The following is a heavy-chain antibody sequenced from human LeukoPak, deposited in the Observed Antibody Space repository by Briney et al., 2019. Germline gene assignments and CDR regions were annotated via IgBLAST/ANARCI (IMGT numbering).Heavy chain of an antibody. CDR2: IDEGGSNA. CDR1: GFAFSNHW. CDR3: IRDETLWRLDY. D-gene: IGHD2-21*01. V-gene: IGHV3-74*03. Sequence: GGSLRLSCAASGFAFSNHWMHWVRQAPGKGLVWVSRIDEGGSNAMYADSVKGRFSISRDNAKNTVNLQMNSLRAEDTGVYYCIRDETLWRLDYWGQGTLVTVSS. J-gene: IGHJ4*02.